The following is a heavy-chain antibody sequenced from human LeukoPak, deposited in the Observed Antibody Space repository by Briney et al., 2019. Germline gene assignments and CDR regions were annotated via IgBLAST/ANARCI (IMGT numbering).Heavy chain of an antibody. CDR1: GFTFSSYS. J-gene: IGHJ6*03. CDR3: AKAGSGDTIYSNYYMDV. CDR2: ISSSSSNI. D-gene: IGHD5-18*01. Sequence: GGSLRLSCAASGFTFSSYSMNWVRQAPGKGLEWVSSISSSSSNIYYADSVKGRFTISRDNAKNTLYLQVNSLRVDDTALYYCAKAGSGDTIYSNYYMDVWGKGTTVTVSS. V-gene: IGHV3-21*04.